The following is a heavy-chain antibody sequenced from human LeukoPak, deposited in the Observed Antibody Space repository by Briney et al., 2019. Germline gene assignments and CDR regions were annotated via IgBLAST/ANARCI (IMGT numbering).Heavy chain of an antibody. CDR3: ARDSGGVGATNAFDI. V-gene: IGHV3-21*01. Sequence: GGSLRLSCAASGFTFSSYSMNWVRQAPGKGLEWVSPISSSSSYIYYADSVKGRFTISRDNAKNSLYLQMNSLRAEDTAVYYCARDSGGVGATNAFDIWGQGTMVTVSS. D-gene: IGHD1-26*01. CDR2: ISSSSSYI. J-gene: IGHJ3*02. CDR1: GFTFSSYS.